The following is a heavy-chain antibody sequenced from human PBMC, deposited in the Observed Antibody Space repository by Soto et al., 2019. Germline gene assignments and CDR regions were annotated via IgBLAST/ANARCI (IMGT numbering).Heavy chain of an antibody. J-gene: IGHJ4*02. CDR2: IRSKANNYAT. V-gene: IGHV3-73*01. CDR1: GFTFSDSA. Sequence: GGSLRLSCAASGFTFSDSAMHWVRQASGKGLEWVGRIRSKANNYATVYAASVKGRFTISRDDSKNTAYLQMNSLKTEDTALYYYARLWSEREPNFDYWGQGALVTVS. D-gene: IGHD1-26*01. CDR3: ARLWSEREPNFDY.